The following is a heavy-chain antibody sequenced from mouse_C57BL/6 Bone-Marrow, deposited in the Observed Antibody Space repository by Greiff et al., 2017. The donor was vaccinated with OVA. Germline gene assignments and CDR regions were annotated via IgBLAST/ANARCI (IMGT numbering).Heavy chain of an antibody. D-gene: IGHD1-1*01. CDR2: ISSGSSTI. V-gene: IGHV5-17*01. J-gene: IGHJ3*01. CDR1: GFTFSDYG. CDR3: AREASYYYGNSPFAY. Sequence: EVKLVESGGGLVKPGGSLILSCAASGFTFSDYGMHWVRQAPEKGLEWVAYISSGSSTIYYADTVKGRFTISRDNAKNTLFLQMTSLRSEDTAMYYCAREASYYYGNSPFAYWGRGTLVTVSA.